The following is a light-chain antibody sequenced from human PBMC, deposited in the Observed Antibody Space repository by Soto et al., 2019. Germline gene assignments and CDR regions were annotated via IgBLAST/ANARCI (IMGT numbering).Light chain of an antibody. Sequence: QTVATQEPSRTVSPGGTIMLTCGFSTGGLAGGHYPHWFQHKPGQAPRKMIYDISNKVSWTHARFSGSLLGGKAALPRSGAQSQDEADDHFLLFYSGARPVFGGGTQLTVL. J-gene: IGLJ7*01. CDR3: LLFYSGARPV. V-gene: IGLV7-46*01. CDR1: TGGLAGGHY. CDR2: DIS.